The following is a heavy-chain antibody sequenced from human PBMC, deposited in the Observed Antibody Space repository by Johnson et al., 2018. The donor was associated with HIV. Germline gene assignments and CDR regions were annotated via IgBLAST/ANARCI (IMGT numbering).Heavy chain of an antibody. V-gene: IGHV3-20*04. J-gene: IGHJ3*02. CDR2: INWNGGST. CDR1: GFTFGDYA. CDR3: ARGVRDSSGYPFAFDI. Sequence: VQLVESGGGLVQPGRSLRLSCTTSGFTFGDYAMNWVRQAPGKGLEWVSGINWNGGSTGYADSVKGRFNISRDNANNSLYLQMNSLRAEDTALYYCARGVRDSSGYPFAFDIWGQGTMVIVSS. D-gene: IGHD3-22*01.